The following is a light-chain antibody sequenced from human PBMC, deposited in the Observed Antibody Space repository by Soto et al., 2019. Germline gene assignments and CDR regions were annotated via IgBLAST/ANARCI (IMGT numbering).Light chain of an antibody. CDR3: SSYTSYTTLV. Sequence: QSALTQPASVSGSPGQSITISCTGTSSDIGDYDYVSWYQQHPGKAPKLMIFEVNKRPSGVSNRFSGSKSGNAASLTVSGLQAEDEAVYYCSSYTSYTTLVFGGGTKLTVL. CDR1: SSDIGDYDY. CDR2: EVN. J-gene: IGLJ3*02. V-gene: IGLV2-14*01.